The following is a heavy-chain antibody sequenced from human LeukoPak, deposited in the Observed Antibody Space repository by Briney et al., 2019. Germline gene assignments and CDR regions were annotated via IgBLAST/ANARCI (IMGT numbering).Heavy chain of an antibody. CDR2: INPNSGGT. CDR1: GYTFTGYY. Sequence: ASVKVSCKASGYTFTGYYMHWVRQAPGQGLEWMGWINPNSGGTNYAQKFQGRVTMTRDTSTSTVYMELSSLRSEDTAVYYCARDLSQKGRGVGDPWGQGTLVTVSS. J-gene: IGHJ5*02. D-gene: IGHD3-10*01. V-gene: IGHV1-2*02. CDR3: ARDLSQKGRGVGDP.